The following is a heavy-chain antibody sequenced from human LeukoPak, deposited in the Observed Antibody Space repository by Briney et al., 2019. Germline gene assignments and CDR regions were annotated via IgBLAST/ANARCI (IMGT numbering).Heavy chain of an antibody. CDR2: ISSSSSTI. J-gene: IGHJ4*02. D-gene: IGHD3-10*02. Sequence: GGSLRLSCAGSGFTFSSYSMNWVRQAPGKGLEWVSYISSSSSTIYYADSVKGRFTISRDNAKNSLYLQMNSLRAEDTAVYYCARVFTLYYFDYWGQGTLVTVSS. V-gene: IGHV3-48*04. CDR1: GFTFSSYS. CDR3: ARVFTLYYFDY.